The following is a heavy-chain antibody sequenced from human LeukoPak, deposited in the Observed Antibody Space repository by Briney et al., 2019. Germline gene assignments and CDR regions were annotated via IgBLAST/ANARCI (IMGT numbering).Heavy chain of an antibody. V-gene: IGHV3-23*01. CDR1: GFTFSSYT. CDR3: AKEEHIVVVTAY. J-gene: IGHJ4*02. CDR2: ISGSGGST. D-gene: IGHD2-21*02. Sequence: GGSLRLSCAVSGFTFSSYTMNWVRQTPGKGLEWVSAISGSGGSTYYADSVKSRFTISRDNSKNTLYLQMNSLRAEDTAVYYCAKEEHIVVVTAYWGQGTLVTVSS.